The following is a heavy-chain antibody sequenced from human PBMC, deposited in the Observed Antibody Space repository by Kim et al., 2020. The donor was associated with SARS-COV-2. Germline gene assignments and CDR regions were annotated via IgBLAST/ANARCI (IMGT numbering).Heavy chain of an antibody. D-gene: IGHD4-17*01. CDR2: T. V-gene: IGHV5-51*01. CDR3: ARHFTSVVDY. J-gene: IGHJ4*02. Sequence: TRYSPSFQGQVTISADKSISTAYLQWSSLKASDTAMYYCARHFTSVVDYWGQGTLVTVSS.